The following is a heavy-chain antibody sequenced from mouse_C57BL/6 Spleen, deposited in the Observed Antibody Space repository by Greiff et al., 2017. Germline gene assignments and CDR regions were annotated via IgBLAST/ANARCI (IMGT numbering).Heavy chain of an antibody. CDR2: IYPGDGDT. CDR3: ARWADYGFAY. Sequence: QVQLQQSGPELVKPGASVKISCKASGYAFSSSWMNWVKQRPGKGLEWIGRIYPGDGDTNYNGKFKGNATLTAYKSSSTAYMQLSSLTSEDSAVYFCARWADYGFAYWGQGTLVTVSA. J-gene: IGHJ3*01. V-gene: IGHV1-82*01. CDR1: GYAFSSSW. D-gene: IGHD2-4*01.